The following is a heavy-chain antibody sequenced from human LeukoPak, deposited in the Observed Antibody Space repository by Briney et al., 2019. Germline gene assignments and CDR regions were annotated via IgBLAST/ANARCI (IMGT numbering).Heavy chain of an antibody. CDR3: AKDIGPQVGIDWYFDL. D-gene: IGHD2-21*01. CDR1: GFTFNAFA. J-gene: IGHJ2*01. CDR2: INGNSAAI. Sequence: GGSLRLSCAASGFTFNAFAMHWVRQLPGKGLEWVSGINGNSAAIGYAAPVKGRFTISRDNAKNSLYLQMNSLRPEDMGLYYCAKDIGPQVGIDWYFDLWGRGTLVTVSS. V-gene: IGHV3-9*03.